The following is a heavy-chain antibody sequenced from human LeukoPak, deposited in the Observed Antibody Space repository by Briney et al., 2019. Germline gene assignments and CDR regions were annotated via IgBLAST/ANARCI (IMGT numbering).Heavy chain of an antibody. CDR2: IYYSGST. Sequence: SETLSLTCAVYGGSFSGYYWSWIRQPPGKGLEWIGSIYYSGSTYYNPSLKSRVTISVDTSKNQFSLKLSSVTAADTAVYYCASDALRRYGSGSYLYFDYWGQGTLVTVSS. D-gene: IGHD3-10*01. J-gene: IGHJ4*02. CDR3: ASDALRRYGSGSYLYFDY. CDR1: GGSFSGYY. V-gene: IGHV4-34*01.